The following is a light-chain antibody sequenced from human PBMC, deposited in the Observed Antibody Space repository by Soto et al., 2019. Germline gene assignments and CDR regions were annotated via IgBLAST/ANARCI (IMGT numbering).Light chain of an antibody. CDR3: QQYHNWPRT. Sequence: EIVMTQSPATLSVSPGERATLSCRASQSVSSSLAWYQQKPGQAPRLLIYGASTRATGFPARFSGSGSGTEFTLTISSLQSEDFAVYYCQQYHNWPRTFGQGTKVDIK. V-gene: IGKV3-15*01. J-gene: IGKJ1*01. CDR2: GAS. CDR1: QSVSSS.